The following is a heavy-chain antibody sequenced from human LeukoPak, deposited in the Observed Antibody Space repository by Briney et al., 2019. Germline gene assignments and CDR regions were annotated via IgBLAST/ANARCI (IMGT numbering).Heavy chain of an antibody. V-gene: IGHV4-39*07. CDR1: GGSISSSSYY. Sequence: SETLSLTCTVSGGSISSSSYYWGWIRQPPGKGLEWIGSIYYSGSTNYNPSLKSRVTISVDTSKNQFSLKLSSVTAADTAVYYCAGGRIYGSGTTFDYWGQGTLVTVSS. J-gene: IGHJ4*02. CDR3: AGGRIYGSGTTFDY. D-gene: IGHD3-10*01. CDR2: IYYSGST.